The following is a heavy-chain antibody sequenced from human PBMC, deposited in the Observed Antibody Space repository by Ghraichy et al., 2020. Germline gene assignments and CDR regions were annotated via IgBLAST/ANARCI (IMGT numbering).Heavy chain of an antibody. CDR2: IYYSGST. CDR1: GGSISSSSYY. V-gene: IGHV4-39*01. J-gene: IGHJ2*01. Sequence: SETLSLTCTVSGGSISSSSYYWGWIRQPPGKGLEWIGSIYYSGSTYYNPSLKSRVTISVDTSKNQFSLKLSSVTAADTAVYYCARRPDYDSGWFSYWYFDLWGRGTLVTVSS. CDR3: ARRPDYDSGWFSYWYFDL. D-gene: IGHD6-19*01.